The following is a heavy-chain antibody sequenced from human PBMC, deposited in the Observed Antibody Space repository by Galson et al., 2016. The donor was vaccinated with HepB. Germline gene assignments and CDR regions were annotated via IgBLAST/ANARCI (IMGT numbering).Heavy chain of an antibody. D-gene: IGHD3-16*01. Sequence: SVKVSCKASGYTFTSYYMHWVRQAPGQGLEWMGLINPSGGNTSYAEKFQGRVTMTRDTSTSTVYMELSSLRSEDTAVYYCAREGGWFDPWGQGTLVTVSS. CDR1: GYTFTSYY. V-gene: IGHV1-46*01. J-gene: IGHJ5*02. CDR3: AREGGWFDP. CDR2: INPSGGNT.